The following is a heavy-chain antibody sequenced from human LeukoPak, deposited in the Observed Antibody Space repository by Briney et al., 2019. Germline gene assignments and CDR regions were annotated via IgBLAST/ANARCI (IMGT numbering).Heavy chain of an antibody. CDR3: ARDPSGALWNFDY. V-gene: IGHV1-18*01. Sequence: GASVKVSCKASGYTFTSYGISWVRQAPGQGLEWMGWISAYNGNTNYAQKLQGRVTMTTDTSTSTAYMELRSLRSDDSSVYCCARDPSGALWNFDYWGQGTLVTVSS. J-gene: IGHJ4*02. CDR1: GYTFTSYG. D-gene: IGHD5-12*01. CDR2: ISAYNGNT.